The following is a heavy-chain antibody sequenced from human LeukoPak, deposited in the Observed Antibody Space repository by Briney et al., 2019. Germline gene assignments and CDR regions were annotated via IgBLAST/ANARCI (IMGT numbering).Heavy chain of an antibody. Sequence: SETLSLTCTVSGGSVSSGNYYWSWIRQPPGKGLEWIGYIHYSGSTNYNPSLKSRVTISVGTSKNQFSLKLSSVTAADTAVYYCTRHLATGSGKSDPFDYWGQGTLVTVSS. V-gene: IGHV4-61*01. J-gene: IGHJ4*02. CDR3: TRHLATGSGKSDPFDY. CDR2: IHYSGST. D-gene: IGHD1-1*01. CDR1: GGSVSSGNYY.